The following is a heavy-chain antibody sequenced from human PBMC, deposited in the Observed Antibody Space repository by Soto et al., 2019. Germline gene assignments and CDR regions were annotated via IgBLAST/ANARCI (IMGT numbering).Heavy chain of an antibody. CDR3: ARDKDSSSSDYYYYYGMDV. J-gene: IGHJ6*02. CDR1: GFTFSSYS. V-gene: IGHV3-21*01. D-gene: IGHD6-6*01. CDR2: ISSSSSYI. Sequence: EVQLVESGGGQVKPGGSLRLSCAASGFTFSSYSMNWVRQAPGKGLEWVSSISSSSSYIYYADSVKGRFNISRDNAKNSLYLQMNSLRAEDTAVYYCARDKDSSSSDYYYYYGMDVWGQGTTVTVSS.